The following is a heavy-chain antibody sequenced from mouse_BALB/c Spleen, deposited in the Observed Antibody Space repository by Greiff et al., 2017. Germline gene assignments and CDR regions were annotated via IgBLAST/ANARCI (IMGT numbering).Heavy chain of an antibody. V-gene: IGHV1S56*01. J-gene: IGHJ4*01. CDR1: GYTFTSYY. Sequence: VQLVESGPELVKPGASVRISCKASGYTFTSYYIHWVKQRPGQGLEWIGWIYPGNVNTKYNEKFKGKATLTADKSSSTAYMQLSSLTSEDSAVYFCARGYYGSSYGAMDYGGQGTSVTVSS. CDR2: IYPGNVNT. D-gene: IGHD1-1*01. CDR3: ARGYYGSSYGAMDY.